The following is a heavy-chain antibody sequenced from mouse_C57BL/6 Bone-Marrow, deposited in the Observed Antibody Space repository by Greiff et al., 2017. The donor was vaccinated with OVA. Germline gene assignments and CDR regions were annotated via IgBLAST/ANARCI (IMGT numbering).Heavy chain of an antibody. CDR1: GYTFTSYW. V-gene: IGHV1-55*01. D-gene: IGHD3-2*02. CDR3: ASAQALYYFDY. CDR2: IYPGSGST. J-gene: IGHJ2*01. Sequence: QVQLKQPGAELVKPGASVKMSCKASGYTFTSYWITWVKQRPGQGLEWIGDIYPGSGSTNYNEKFKSKATLTVDTSSSTADMQRSSLTSEASAVYYGASAQALYYFDYWGQGTTLTVSS.